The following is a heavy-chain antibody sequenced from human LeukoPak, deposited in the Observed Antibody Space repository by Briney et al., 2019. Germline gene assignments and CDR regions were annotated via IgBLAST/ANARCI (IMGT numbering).Heavy chain of an antibody. CDR1: GFTFSNYG. V-gene: IGHV3-33*01. CDR2: IWYDGSNK. CDR3: ARESVGDSSGYSDAFDI. D-gene: IGHD3-22*01. Sequence: GGSLRLSCAASGFTFSNYGMHWVRQAPGKGLEWVAVIWYDGSNKYYADSVKGRFTISRDNSKNTLYLQMNSLRAEDTAVYYCARESVGDSSGYSDAFDIWGQGTMVTVSS. J-gene: IGHJ3*02.